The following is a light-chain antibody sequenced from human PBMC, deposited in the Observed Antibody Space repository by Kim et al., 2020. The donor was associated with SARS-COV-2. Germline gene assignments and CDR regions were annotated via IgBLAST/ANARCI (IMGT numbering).Light chain of an antibody. CDR1: GSDVCSYNL. J-gene: IGLJ2*01. CDR2: EVS. V-gene: IGLV2-23*02. Sequence: PAQCSTISCTGTGSDVCSYNLVPWHQQHPGNAPKVMIYEVSKRPSGVSNRFSGSKSGNTASLTISGLQAEDEADYYCCSCAGSSTLFGGGTQLTVL. CDR3: CSCAGSSTL.